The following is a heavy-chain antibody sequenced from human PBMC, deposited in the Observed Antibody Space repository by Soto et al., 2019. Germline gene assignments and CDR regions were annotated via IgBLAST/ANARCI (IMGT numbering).Heavy chain of an antibody. CDR1: GGSITNYY. CDR2: MYTKERT. J-gene: IGHJ5*02. Sequence: SETLSLTCKVTGGSITNYYCSWIRQPAGKGLEWIGRMYTKERTNYNLSFKSRVTMSVDTSKNQFSVKLNSVTAADTAVYYCARDDYKYGGNKWFDPLGQGKLVTVSS. CDR3: ARDDYKYGGNKWFDP. D-gene: IGHD3-16*01. V-gene: IGHV4-4*07.